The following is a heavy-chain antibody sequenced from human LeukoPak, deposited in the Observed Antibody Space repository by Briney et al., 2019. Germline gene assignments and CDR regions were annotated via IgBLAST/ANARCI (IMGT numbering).Heavy chain of an antibody. J-gene: IGHJ5*02. CDR2: IYYSGST. V-gene: IGHV4-39*02. Sequence: PSETLSLTCTVSGGSISSSSYYWGWIRQPPGKGLEWIGSIYYSGSTYYNPSLKSRVTISVDTSKNQFSLKLSSVTAADTAVYYCARDSSIAARGWFDPWGQGTLVTVSS. D-gene: IGHD6-6*01. CDR3: ARDSSIAARGWFDP. CDR1: GGSISSSSYY.